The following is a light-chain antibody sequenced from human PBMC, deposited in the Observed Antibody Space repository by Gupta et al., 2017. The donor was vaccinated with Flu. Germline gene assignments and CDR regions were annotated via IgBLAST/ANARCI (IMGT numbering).Light chain of an antibody. CDR3: QRDNSYPYT. Sequence: DIQMTQSPSTLSASIGDRVTITCRASQSIGSLLAWYQQKPGKAPNLLMYKASRVDSGVPSRFSGSGSATYFTLTISILHPDDFVTYCCQRDNSYPYTFGQGTKLEIK. CDR1: QSIGSL. V-gene: IGKV1-5*03. J-gene: IGKJ2*01. CDR2: KAS.